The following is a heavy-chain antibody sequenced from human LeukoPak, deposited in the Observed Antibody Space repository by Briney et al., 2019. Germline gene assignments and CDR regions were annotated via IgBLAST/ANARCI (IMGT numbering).Heavy chain of an antibody. D-gene: IGHD2-2*01. CDR3: ARVSIVVVPAAWFDP. CDR1: EYTFTGYY. V-gene: IGHV1-2*02. Sequence: ASVKVSCKASEYTFTGYYMHWVRQAPGQGLEWMGWINPNSGGTNYAQKFQGRVTMTRDTSISTAYMELSRLRSDDTAVYYCARVSIVVVPAAWFDPWGQGTLVTVSS. J-gene: IGHJ5*02. CDR2: INPNSGGT.